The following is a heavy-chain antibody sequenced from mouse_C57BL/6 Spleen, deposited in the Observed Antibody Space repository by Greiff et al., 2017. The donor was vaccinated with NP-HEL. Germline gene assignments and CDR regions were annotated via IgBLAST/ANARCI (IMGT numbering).Heavy chain of an antibody. CDR3: ARGSSSAGFAY. CDR2: IYPGDGDT. J-gene: IGHJ3*01. V-gene: IGHV1-80*01. CDR1: GYAFSSYW. Sequence: QVQLQQSGAELVKPGASVKISCKASGYAFSSYWMNWVKQRPGKGLEWIGQIYPGDGDTNYNGKFQGKATLTADKSSSTAYMQLSSLTSEDSAVYFCARGSSSAGFAYWGQGTLVTVSA. D-gene: IGHD1-1*01.